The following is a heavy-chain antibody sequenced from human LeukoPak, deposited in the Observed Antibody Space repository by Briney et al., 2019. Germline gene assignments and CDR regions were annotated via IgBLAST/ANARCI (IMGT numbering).Heavy chain of an antibody. J-gene: IGHJ4*02. CDR3: TKEGCTNGVCYTPGDY. CDR1: GFTFSNAW. Sequence: KAGGSLRLSCAASGFTFSNAWMSWVRQAPGEWLEWVGFIEGKTDGGTQEYAAPGKGRVTISRDDSKNTLYLQMDSLKTEETAVYYCTKEGCTNGVCYTPGDYWGQGTLVTVSS. D-gene: IGHD2-8*01. V-gene: IGHV3-15*04. CDR2: IEGKTDGGTQ.